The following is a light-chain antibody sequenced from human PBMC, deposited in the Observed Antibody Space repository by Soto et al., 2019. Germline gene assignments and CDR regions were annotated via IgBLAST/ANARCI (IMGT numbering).Light chain of an antibody. J-gene: IGLJ2*01. CDR2: GNT. Sequence: QSVLTQPPSVSGAPGQRVTISCTWSSSNIGAGYDVHWYQQLPGTAPKLLIYGNTNRPSGVPDRFSGSKSGTSASLAISGLQADDEANYYCHSYDSSLSGSVFGGGTKLTVL. CDR3: HSYDSSLSGSV. CDR1: SSNIGAGYD. V-gene: IGLV1-40*01.